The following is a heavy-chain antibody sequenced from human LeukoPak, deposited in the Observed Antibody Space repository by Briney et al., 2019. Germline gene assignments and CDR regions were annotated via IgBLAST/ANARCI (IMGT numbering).Heavy chain of an antibody. J-gene: IGHJ4*02. CDR3: AKDRTLYDFGVAFDY. CDR1: GFTFSSYA. CDR2: ISGSGGST. V-gene: IGHV3-23*01. Sequence: AGGSLRLSCAASGFTFSSYAMSWVRQAPGKGLEWVSAISGSGGSTYYADSVKGRFTISRDNSKNTLYLQMNSLRAEDTAVYYCAKDRTLYDFGVAFDYWGQGTLVTVSS. D-gene: IGHD3-3*01.